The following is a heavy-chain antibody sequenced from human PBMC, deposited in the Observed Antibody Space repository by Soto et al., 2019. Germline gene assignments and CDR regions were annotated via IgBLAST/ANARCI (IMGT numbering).Heavy chain of an antibody. Sequence: QVQLQESGPGLVKPSETLSLTCTVSGGSINSYCWSWIRQPPAKGLEWIAYIFDSANANYNPSLKSRVTISVDTSKNQFSLKLTSVTAADTAVYYCARHRRTTVAKFYFDNWGQGALVTVSS. D-gene: IGHD4-4*01. J-gene: IGHJ4*02. V-gene: IGHV4-59*08. CDR3: ARHRRTTVAKFYFDN. CDR1: GGSINSYC. CDR2: IFDSANA.